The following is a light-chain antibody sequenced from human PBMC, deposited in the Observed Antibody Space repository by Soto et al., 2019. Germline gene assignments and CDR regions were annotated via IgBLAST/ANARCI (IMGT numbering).Light chain of an antibody. CDR1: ITDIGAYNY. CDR2: GVS. J-gene: IGLJ1*01. V-gene: IGLV2-14*01. Sequence: QSVLTQPASVSGSPGQSITISCTGTITDIGAYNYVSWYQQHPGKAPKLLIYGVSSRPSGVSNRFSGSKSGNAAYLTISGLQADDEAEYYCSSYTSIITPYVFGTGTKVTVL. CDR3: SSYTSIITPYV.